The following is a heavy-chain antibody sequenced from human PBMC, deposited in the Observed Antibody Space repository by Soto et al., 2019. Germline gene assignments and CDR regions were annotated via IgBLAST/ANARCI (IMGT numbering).Heavy chain of an antibody. Sequence: ASVKVSCKASGYTFTGYYMHWVRQAPGQGLEWMGWINPNSGGTNYAQKFQGRVTMTRDTSISTAYMELSRLRSDDTAVYYCATTLLRFLEWSWYYYGMDVWGQGPTVTVSS. V-gene: IGHV1-2*02. CDR2: INPNSGGT. D-gene: IGHD3-3*01. CDR1: GYTFTGYY. CDR3: ATTLLRFLEWSWYYYGMDV. J-gene: IGHJ6*02.